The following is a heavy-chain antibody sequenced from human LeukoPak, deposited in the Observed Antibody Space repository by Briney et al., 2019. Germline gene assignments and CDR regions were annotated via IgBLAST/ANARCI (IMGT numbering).Heavy chain of an antibody. CDR1: GFTFSSYG. CDR3: AKGRLAVGGGYFDY. CDR2: ISGSGGST. J-gene: IGHJ4*02. D-gene: IGHD6-19*01. Sequence: GGSLRLSCAASGFTFSSYGMSWVRQAPGKGLEWVSAISGSGGSTYYADSVKGRFTISRDNSKNTLYLQMNSLRAEDTAVYYYAKGRLAVGGGYFDYWGQGTLVTVSS. V-gene: IGHV3-23*01.